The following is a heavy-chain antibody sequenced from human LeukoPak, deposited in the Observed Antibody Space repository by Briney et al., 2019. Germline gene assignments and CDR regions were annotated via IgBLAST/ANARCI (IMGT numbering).Heavy chain of an antibody. J-gene: IGHJ4*02. V-gene: IGHV4-39*07. D-gene: IGHD6-19*01. CDR1: GGSISSSSYY. Sequence: SETLSLTCTVSGGSISSSSYYWGWIRQPPGKGLGWIGSIYYSGSTYYNPSLKSRVTISVDTSKNQFSLKLSSVTAADTAVYYCARRGSSGWYYFDYWGQGTLVTVSS. CDR3: ARRGSSGWYYFDY. CDR2: IYYSGST.